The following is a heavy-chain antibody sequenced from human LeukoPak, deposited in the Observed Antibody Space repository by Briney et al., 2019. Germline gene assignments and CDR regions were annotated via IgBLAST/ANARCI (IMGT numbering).Heavy chain of an antibody. V-gene: IGHV3-74*01. CDR3: ERGGGGLDN. CDR1: GFTFSSYW. Sequence: PGGSLRLSCAASGFTFSSYWMHWVRQAPGEGLVWVSRINSDGSSAYYADSVKGRFTISRDNAKNTLYLQVNSLRVEDTAVYYCERGGGGLDNWGQGTLVTVSS. D-gene: IGHD3-16*01. J-gene: IGHJ4*02. CDR2: INSDGSSA.